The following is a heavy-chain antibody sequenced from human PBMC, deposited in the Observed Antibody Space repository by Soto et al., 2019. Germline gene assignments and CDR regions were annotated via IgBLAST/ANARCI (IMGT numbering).Heavy chain of an antibody. J-gene: IGHJ6*02. CDR2: IKSKTDGGTT. CDR3: TTVLDYGEPWSYYYGMDV. V-gene: IGHV3-15*07. Sequence: EVQLVESGGGLVKPGGSLRLSCAASGFTFSNAWMNWVRQAPGKGLEWVGRIKSKTDGGTTDYAAPVKGRFTISRDDSKNTLYLQMNSLKTEDTAVYYCTTVLDYGEPWSYYYGMDVWGQGTTVTVSS. CDR1: GFTFSNAW. D-gene: IGHD4-17*01.